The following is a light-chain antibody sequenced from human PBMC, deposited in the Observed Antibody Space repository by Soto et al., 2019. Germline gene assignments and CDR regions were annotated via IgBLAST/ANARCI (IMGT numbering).Light chain of an antibody. CDR3: AAWDDSLNGVV. CDR1: SSNIGSNT. V-gene: IGLV1-44*01. CDR2: SNN. Sequence: QSVLTQPPSASGTPGQRVTISCSGSSSNIGSNTVNWYQQLPGTAPKLLIYSNNQRPLGVPDRFSGSKSGTSASLAISGLQCEDEADYYCAAWDDSLNGVVFGGGTKVTVL. J-gene: IGLJ2*01.